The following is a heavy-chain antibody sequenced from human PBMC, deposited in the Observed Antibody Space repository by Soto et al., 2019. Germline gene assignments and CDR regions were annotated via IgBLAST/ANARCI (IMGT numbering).Heavy chain of an antibody. CDR1: GFSLSNARMG. V-gene: IGHV2-26*01. CDR2: IFSNDEK. Sequence: SGPTLVNPTETLTLTCTVSGFSLSNARMGVSWIRQPPGKALEWLAHIFSNDEKSYSTSLKSRLTISEDTSKSQVVLTMTNMDPVDTATYYCARITKYSSSAEDYYYGMDVWGQGTTVTVSS. CDR3: ARITKYSSSAEDYYYGMDV. D-gene: IGHD6-6*01. J-gene: IGHJ6*02.